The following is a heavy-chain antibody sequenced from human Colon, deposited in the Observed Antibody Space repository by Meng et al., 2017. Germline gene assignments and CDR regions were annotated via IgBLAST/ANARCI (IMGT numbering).Heavy chain of an antibody. Sequence: GQRQESGPGLVKPSQTLSLTCTVSGDSISSGNHYWSWSRQHPGKGLEWIGYFYFSGNTYYNPSLKSRVTISVDTSKNHFSLNLTSVTAADTAVYYCARGRGSYSSIDFWGQGTLVTVSS. CDR3: ARGRGSYSSIDF. D-gene: IGHD1-26*01. V-gene: IGHV4-30-4*01. J-gene: IGHJ4*02. CDR1: GDSISSGNHY. CDR2: FYFSGNT.